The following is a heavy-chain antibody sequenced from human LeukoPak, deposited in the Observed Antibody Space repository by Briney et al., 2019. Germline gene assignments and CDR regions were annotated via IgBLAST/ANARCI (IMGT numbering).Heavy chain of an antibody. CDR1: GFTLSSYD. D-gene: IGHD3-16*01. J-gene: IGHJ4*02. CDR2: IGTAGDT. Sequence: GGSLRLSCAASGFTLSSYDMHWVRHATGKGLEWVSAIGTAGDTYYPGSVKGRFTISRENAKNSLYLQMNSLRAGDTAVYYCARGAQGGVGFDYWGQGTLVTVSS. CDR3: ARGAQGGVGFDY. V-gene: IGHV3-13*01.